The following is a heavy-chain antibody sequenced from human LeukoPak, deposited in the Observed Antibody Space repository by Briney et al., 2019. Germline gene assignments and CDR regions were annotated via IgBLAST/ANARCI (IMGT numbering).Heavy chain of an antibody. J-gene: IGHJ5*02. CDR2: INPNNGT. V-gene: IGHV1-2*02. CDR3: ARDWGMYYYDSSANNWFDP. D-gene: IGHD3-22*01. CDR1: GYTFINYY. Sequence: ASVKVSCKASGYTFINYYMHWVRQAPGQGLEWMGWINPNNGTNYAQKFQGRVTMTRDTSISTVYMELSRLRSDDTAVYYCARDWGMYYYDSSANNWFDPWGQGTLVTVSS.